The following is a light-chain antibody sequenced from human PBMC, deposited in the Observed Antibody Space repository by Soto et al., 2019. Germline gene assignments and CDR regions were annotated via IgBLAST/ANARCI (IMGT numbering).Light chain of an antibody. Sequence: DIVMTQSPDSLAVFLGERATINYKARQSVLYSSNNKNYLAWYQQKPGQPPNLLIYWASTRESGVPDRFSGSGSGTNFTLTISSLQAEDVAVYYCQQYYNTPWTFGQGTKVEIK. V-gene: IGKV4-1*01. CDR3: QQYYNTPWT. CDR1: QSVLYSSNNKNY. CDR2: WAS. J-gene: IGKJ1*01.